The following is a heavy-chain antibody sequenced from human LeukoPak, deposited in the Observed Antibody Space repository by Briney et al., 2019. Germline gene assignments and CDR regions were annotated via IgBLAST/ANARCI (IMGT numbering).Heavy chain of an antibody. D-gene: IGHD6-13*01. Sequence: GASVKVSCKASGYTFTSYGISWVRQAPGQGLEWMGWISAYNGNTNYAQKLQGRVTMTTDTSTSTAYMELRSLRSDDTAVYYCAREGQQLVEKWAYYGMDVWGQGTTVTVSS. V-gene: IGHV1-18*01. CDR2: ISAYNGNT. CDR1: GYTFTSYG. J-gene: IGHJ6*02. CDR3: AREGQQLVEKWAYYGMDV.